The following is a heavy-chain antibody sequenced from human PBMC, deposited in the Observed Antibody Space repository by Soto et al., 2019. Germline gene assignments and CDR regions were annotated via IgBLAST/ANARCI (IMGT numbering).Heavy chain of an antibody. Sequence: SETLSLTCTVSGGSISSYYLSWIRQPPGKGLEWIGYIYYSGSTNYNPSLKSRVTISVDTSKNQFSLKLSSVTAADTAVYYCARHFTGYYGSGSYNYNWFDPWGQGTLVTVSS. CDR1: GGSISSYY. CDR2: IYYSGST. V-gene: IGHV4-59*08. CDR3: ARHFTGYYGSGSYNYNWFDP. J-gene: IGHJ5*02. D-gene: IGHD3-10*01.